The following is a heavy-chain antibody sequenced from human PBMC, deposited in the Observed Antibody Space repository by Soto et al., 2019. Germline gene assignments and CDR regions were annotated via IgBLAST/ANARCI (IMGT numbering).Heavy chain of an antibody. CDR1: GYTFTSYD. J-gene: IGHJ6*03. CDR3: ARGLSKYYYYYMGV. V-gene: IGHV1-8*01. Sequence: ASVKVSCKASGYTFTSYDINWVRQATGQGLEWMGWMNPNSGNTGYAQKFQGRVTMTRNTSISTAYMELSSLRSEDTAVYYCARGLSKYYYYYMGVWGKGTTVTVSS. CDR2: MNPNSGNT.